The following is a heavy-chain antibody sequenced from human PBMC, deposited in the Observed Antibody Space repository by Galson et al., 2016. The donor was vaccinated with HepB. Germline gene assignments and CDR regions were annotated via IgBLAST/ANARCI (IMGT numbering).Heavy chain of an antibody. CDR1: GFTFSNNG. J-gene: IGHJ6*03. CDR2: IWYDGSNK. D-gene: IGHD3-16*02. V-gene: IGHV3-33*01. CDR3: ARDGYVWGSYRPSRYYHYYMDV. Sequence: SLRLSCAASGFTFSNNGMHWVRQAPGKGLEWVAVIWYDGSNKYYADSVKGRFTISRDNSKNTLYLHMNRLRAEDTAVYYCARDGYVWGSYRPSRYYHYYMDVWGKGTTVTVSS.